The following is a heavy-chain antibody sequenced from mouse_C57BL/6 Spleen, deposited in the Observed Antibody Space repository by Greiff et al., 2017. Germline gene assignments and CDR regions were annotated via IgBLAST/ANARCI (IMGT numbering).Heavy chain of an antibody. CDR2: IYPRSGNT. CDR3: ASHGSSSWFAY. CDR1: GYTFTSYG. J-gene: IGHJ3*01. V-gene: IGHV1-81*01. D-gene: IGHD1-1*01. Sequence: QVQLKQSGAELARPGASVKLSCKASGYTFTSYGISWVKQRTGQGLEWIGEIYPRSGNTYYNEKFKGKATLTADKSSSTAYMALRSLTSEDSAVYFCASHGSSSWFAYWGQGTLVTVSA.